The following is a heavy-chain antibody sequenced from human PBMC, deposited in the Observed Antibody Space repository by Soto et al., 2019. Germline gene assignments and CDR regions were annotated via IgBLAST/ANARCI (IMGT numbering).Heavy chain of an antibody. CDR2: IYYSGSTSYNPST. D-gene: IGHD3-9*01. Sequence: SETLSLTCTVSGGSISSYYWNWIRQPPGKGLEWIGYIYYSGSTSYNPSTNYNPSLKSRVTISVDTSKNQFSLKLSSVTAADTAVYYCAREKSVYYDILTGYQPYNWFDPWGQGTLVTVSS. J-gene: IGHJ5*02. CDR3: AREKSVYYDILTGYQPYNWFDP. CDR1: GGSISSYY. V-gene: IGHV4-59*01.